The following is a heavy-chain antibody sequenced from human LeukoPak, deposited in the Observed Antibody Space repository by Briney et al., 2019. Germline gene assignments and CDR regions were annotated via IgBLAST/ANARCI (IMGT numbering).Heavy chain of an antibody. J-gene: IGHJ4*02. V-gene: IGHV3-23*01. D-gene: IGHD5-24*01. CDR2: ISGSGSGGST. CDR3: AKSGYNRFDY. CDR1: GFTFSSSA. Sequence: GGTLRLSCAASGFTFSSSAMSWVRQAPGKGLEWVSNISGSGSGGSTYYADSVKGRFTISRDNSKNTLYLQMNSLRAEDTAVYYCAKSGYNRFDYWGQGTLVTVSA.